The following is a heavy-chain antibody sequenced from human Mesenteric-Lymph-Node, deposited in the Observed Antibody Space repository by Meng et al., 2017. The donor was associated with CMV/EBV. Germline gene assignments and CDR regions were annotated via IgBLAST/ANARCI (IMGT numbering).Heavy chain of an antibody. CDR1: GFSFSDYY. CDR2: ISSGNTI. Sequence: GGSLRLSCEASGFSFSDYYMAWIRQSPGKGLEWLAYISSGNTIYYADSVKGRFTISRDNAQSSVNLQMSRLRAEDTAVYYCARMTCTDGVCYNEVFDMWGQGTMVTVSS. J-gene: IGHJ3*02. D-gene: IGHD2-8*01. CDR3: ARMTCTDGVCYNEVFDM. V-gene: IGHV3-11*01.